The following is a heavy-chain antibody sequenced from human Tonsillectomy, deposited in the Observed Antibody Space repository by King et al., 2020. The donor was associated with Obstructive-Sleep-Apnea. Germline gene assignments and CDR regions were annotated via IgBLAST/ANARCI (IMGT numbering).Heavy chain of an antibody. Sequence: QLVQSGAEVKKPGSSVKVSCKASGCTFSSYAISWVRQAPGQGLEWMGGIIPILVIANYAQKFQGRVTITADKSTSTAYMELSSLRSEDTAVYYCASQTYYYDIGAFDIWGQGTMVTVSS. D-gene: IGHD3-22*01. V-gene: IGHV1-69*04. CDR2: IIPILVIA. J-gene: IGHJ3*02. CDR3: ASQTYYYDIGAFDI. CDR1: GCTFSSYA.